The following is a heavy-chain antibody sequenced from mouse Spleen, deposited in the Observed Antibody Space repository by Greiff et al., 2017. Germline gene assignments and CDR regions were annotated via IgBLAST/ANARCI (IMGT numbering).Heavy chain of an antibody. CDR2: INPGSGGT. J-gene: IGHJ2*01. CDR3: ARDRGGRDY. V-gene: IGHV1-54*01. CDR1: GYAFTNYL. Sequence: QVQLQQPGAELVRPGTSVKVSCKASGYAFTNYLIEWVKQRPGQGLEWIGVINPGSGGTNYNEKFKGKATLTADKSSSTAYMQLSSLTSEDSAVYFCARDRGGRDYWGQGTTLTVSS.